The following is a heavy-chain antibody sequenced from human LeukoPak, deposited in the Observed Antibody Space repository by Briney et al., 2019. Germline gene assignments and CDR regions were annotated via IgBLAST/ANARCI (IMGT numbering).Heavy chain of an antibody. CDR3: ARELPPVVNFYFDS. V-gene: IGHV3-33*01. J-gene: IGHJ4*02. CDR1: GFTFSSYG. CDR2: IWYDGRDK. D-gene: IGHD3-22*01. Sequence: GGSLRLSCEASGFTFSSYGMHWVRQAPGKGLEWVAVIWYDGRDKYYADSVKGRFSISRDNSKNTLYLQMNSLRAEDTAVYYCARELPPVVNFYFDSWGQGTLVTVSS.